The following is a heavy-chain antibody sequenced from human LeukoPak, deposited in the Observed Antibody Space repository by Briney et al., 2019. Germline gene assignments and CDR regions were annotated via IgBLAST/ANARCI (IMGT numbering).Heavy chain of an antibody. CDR3: ARDRVVRGFLQPDS. V-gene: IGHV4-59*01. CDR2: IYYSGST. CDR1: GGSISSYY. Sequence: SSETLSLTCTVSGGSISSYYWSWIRQPPGKGLEWIGYIYYSGSTNYNPSLKSRVTISVDTSKNQFSLKLSSVTAADTAVYYCARDRVVRGFLQPDSWGQGTLVTVSS. D-gene: IGHD3-10*01. J-gene: IGHJ4*02.